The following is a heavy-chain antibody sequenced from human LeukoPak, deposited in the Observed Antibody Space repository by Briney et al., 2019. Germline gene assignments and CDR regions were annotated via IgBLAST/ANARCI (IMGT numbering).Heavy chain of an antibody. Sequence: PGGSLRLSCAASGFTFSSYSMNWVRQAPGKGLEWVSSISSSSSYIYYPDSVKGRFTISRDNAKNSLYLQMNSLRAEDTAVYYCARRTRGIAAAGAFDIWGQGTMVTVSS. CDR2: ISSSSSYI. V-gene: IGHV3-21*01. J-gene: IGHJ3*02. D-gene: IGHD6-13*01. CDR1: GFTFSSYS. CDR3: ARRTRGIAAAGAFDI.